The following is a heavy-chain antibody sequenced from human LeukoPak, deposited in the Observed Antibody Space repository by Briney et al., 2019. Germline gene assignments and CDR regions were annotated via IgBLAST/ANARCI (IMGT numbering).Heavy chain of an antibody. CDR1: GFTVSSNS. Sequence: GGSLRLSCTVSGFTVSSNSMSWVRQAPGKGLEWVSFIYSDNTHYSDSVKGRFTISRDNSKNTLYLQMNSLRAEDTAVYYCARQQWLDGAYYFDYWGQGTLVTVSS. D-gene: IGHD6-19*01. V-gene: IGHV3-66*04. J-gene: IGHJ4*02. CDR3: ARQQWLDGAYYFDY. CDR2: IYSDNT.